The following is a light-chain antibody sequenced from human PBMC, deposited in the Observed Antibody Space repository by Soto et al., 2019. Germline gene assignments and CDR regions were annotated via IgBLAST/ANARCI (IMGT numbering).Light chain of an antibody. J-gene: IGKJ1*01. Sequence: DIQMTQSPSTLSASIGDRVNITCRASQSISSWLAWYQQKPGKAPKVLIYKASNLESGVPSRFRGSGSGTEFTLTISSLEPEDFEVYYCQQRSNWPWTFGQGTKVDIK. V-gene: IGKV1-5*03. CDR2: KAS. CDR1: QSISSW. CDR3: QQRSNWPWT.